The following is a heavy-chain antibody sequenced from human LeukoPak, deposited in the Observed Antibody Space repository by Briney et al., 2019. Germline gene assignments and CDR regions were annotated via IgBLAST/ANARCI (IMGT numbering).Heavy chain of an antibody. D-gene: IGHD6-19*01. CDR1: GFSLSTSGVG. V-gene: IGHV2-5*02. Sequence: SGPTLVNPTQTLTLTCTFSGFSLSTSGVGVGWIRQPPGKALEWLGFISWDDDKRYSPSLKSRLTITKDTSKNQVVLTMTNLDPVDTATYYCAHTSLEKYSSGWYNYFDYWGQGTLVTVSS. J-gene: IGHJ4*02. CDR3: AHTSLEKYSSGWYNYFDY. CDR2: ISWDDDK.